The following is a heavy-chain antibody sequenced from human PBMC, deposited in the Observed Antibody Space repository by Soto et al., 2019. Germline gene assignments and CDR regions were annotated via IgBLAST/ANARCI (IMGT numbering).Heavy chain of an antibody. J-gene: IGHJ4*02. Sequence: QVQLVESGGGVVQPGRSLRLSCAASGFTFSSYGMHWVRQAPGKGLEWVAVISYDGSNKYYADSVKGRFTISRDNSKNTLYLQMNSLRAEDTAVYYCAKDGSPLLYCTNGVCYPDYWGQGTLVTVSS. CDR3: AKDGSPLLYCTNGVCYPDY. CDR2: ISYDGSNK. D-gene: IGHD2-8*01. CDR1: GFTFSSYG. V-gene: IGHV3-30*18.